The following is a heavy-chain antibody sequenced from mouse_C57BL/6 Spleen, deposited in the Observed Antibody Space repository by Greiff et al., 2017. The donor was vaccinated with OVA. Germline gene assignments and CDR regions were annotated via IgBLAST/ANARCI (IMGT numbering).Heavy chain of an antibody. CDR3: ARQDDYDGAGYYFDY. Sequence: VQLKESGPELVKPGASVKIPCKASGYTFTDYNMDWVKQSHGKSLEWIGDINHNNGGTIYNQKFKGKATLTVDKSSSTAYMELRSLTSEDTAVYYCARQDDYDGAGYYFDYWGQGTTLTVSS. J-gene: IGHJ2*01. D-gene: IGHD2-4*01. CDR2: INHNNGGT. V-gene: IGHV1-18*01. CDR1: GYTFTDYN.